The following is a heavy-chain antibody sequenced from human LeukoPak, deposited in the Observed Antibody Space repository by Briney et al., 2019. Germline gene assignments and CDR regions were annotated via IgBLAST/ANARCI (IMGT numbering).Heavy chain of an antibody. D-gene: IGHD3-22*01. CDR1: SDSISGYY. Sequence: PSGTPSLTSAVSSDSISGYYWSWIRQPPGRGLEWIGSIYSTGGTDYNPPPTSRITISVDRSMNQFPLRLSSVAAADTAVYYCARGRDDSGYFDLDFWGQGALVTVSS. CDR2: IYSTGGT. CDR3: ARGRDDSGYFDLDF. V-gene: IGHV4-59*01. J-gene: IGHJ4*02.